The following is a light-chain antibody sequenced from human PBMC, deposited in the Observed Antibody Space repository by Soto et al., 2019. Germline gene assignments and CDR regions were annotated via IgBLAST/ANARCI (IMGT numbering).Light chain of an antibody. CDR3: QHYGDSSWT. CDR1: QSVASLY. V-gene: IGKV3-20*01. Sequence: DIVLTQSPDTLSLSPGERATLSCRASQSVASLYLAWYQQKPGQAPRLLIFGASSRASGIPDRFSGSGSGTDFTLTISRLEPEDFALSYCQHYGDSSWTFGQGTRVDIK. J-gene: IGKJ1*01. CDR2: GAS.